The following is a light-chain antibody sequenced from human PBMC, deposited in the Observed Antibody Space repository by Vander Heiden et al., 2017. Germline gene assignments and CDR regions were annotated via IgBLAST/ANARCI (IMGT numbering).Light chain of an antibody. Sequence: DMQMTESASSMPASVGDRGTITPLVRRGTTNYVAWYQQKPGKVPRLLIYAASTLESGVPSRFSGSGSGTDFTLTISSLQPEDVATYYCQKYNSAPQTFGQGTKVEIK. CDR2: AAS. CDR3: QKYNSAPQT. J-gene: IGKJ1*01. V-gene: IGKV1-27*01. CDR1: RGTTNY.